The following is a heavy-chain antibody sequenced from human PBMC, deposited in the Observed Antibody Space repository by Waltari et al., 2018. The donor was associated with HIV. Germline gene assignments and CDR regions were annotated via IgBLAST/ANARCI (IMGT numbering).Heavy chain of an antibody. D-gene: IGHD3-16*01. CDR3: TKRGSLEGGIFDS. V-gene: IGHV3-23*04. CDR2: ISGSGYTS. J-gene: IGHJ4*02. CDR1: GFAFNYYA. Sequence: QLEESGGGLAQPGGSLRLSCAASGFAFNYYAMSWVRQAPGKGLEWVSAISGSGYTSHYTDSARGRFTISRDNSKDTLFLDMTSLRPEDTAIYYCTKRGSLEGGIFDSWGRGILVTVSS.